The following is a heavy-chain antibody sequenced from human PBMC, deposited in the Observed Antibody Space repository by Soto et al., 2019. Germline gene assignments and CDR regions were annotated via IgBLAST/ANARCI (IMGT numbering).Heavy chain of an antibody. CDR2: INHSGST. CDR3: ASGFYDFWSGYYRVGMYV. J-gene: IGHJ6*02. V-gene: IGHV4-34*01. Sequence: SETLSLTCAVYGGSFSGYYWSWIRQPPGKGLEWIGEINHSGSTNYNPSLKSRVTISVDTSKNQFSLKLSSVTAADTAVYYCASGFYDFWSGYYRVGMYVWGQGTTVTGSS. D-gene: IGHD3-3*01. CDR1: GGSFSGYY.